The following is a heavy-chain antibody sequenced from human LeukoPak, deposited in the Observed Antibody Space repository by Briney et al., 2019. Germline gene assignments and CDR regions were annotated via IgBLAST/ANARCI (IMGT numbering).Heavy chain of an antibody. J-gene: IGHJ4*02. D-gene: IGHD3-10*01. CDR2: INPSGGST. CDR1: GYTFTSYG. CDR3: AREIRPYYYGSGTLQGGSDY. Sequence: GASVKVSCKASGYTFTSYGISWVRQAPGQGLEWMGIINPSGGSTSYAQKFQGRVTMTRDTSTSTVYMELSSLRSEDTAVYYCAREIRPYYYGSGTLQGGSDYWGQGTLVTVSS. V-gene: IGHV1-46*01.